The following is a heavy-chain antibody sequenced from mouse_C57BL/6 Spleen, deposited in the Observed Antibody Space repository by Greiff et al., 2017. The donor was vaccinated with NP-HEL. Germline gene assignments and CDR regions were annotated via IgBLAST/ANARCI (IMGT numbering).Heavy chain of an antibody. D-gene: IGHD3-2*02. V-gene: IGHV1-59*01. J-gene: IGHJ2*01. CDR3: AINLDSSGYVDY. CDR2: IDPSDSYT. CDR1: GYTFTSYW. Sequence: QVQLQQPGAELVRPGTSVKLSCKASGYTFTSYWMHWVKQRPGQGLEWIGVIDPSDSYTNYNQKFKGKATLTLDTSSSTSYMQLSSLTSEDSAVYYCAINLDSSGYVDYWGQGTTLTVSS.